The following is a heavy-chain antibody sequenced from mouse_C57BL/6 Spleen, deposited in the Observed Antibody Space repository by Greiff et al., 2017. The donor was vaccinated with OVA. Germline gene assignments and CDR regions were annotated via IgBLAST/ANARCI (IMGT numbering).Heavy chain of an antibody. V-gene: IGHV5-17*01. CDR3: AREGSSYGYAMDY. CDR2: ISSGSSTI. D-gene: IGHD1-1*01. J-gene: IGHJ4*01. Sequence: EVKLVESGGGLVKPGGSLKLSCAASGFTFSDYGMHWVRQAPEKGLEWVAYISSGSSTIYYADTVKGRFTISRDNAKNTLFLQMTSLRSEDTAMYACAREGSSYGYAMDYWGQGTSVTVSS. CDR1: GFTFSDYG.